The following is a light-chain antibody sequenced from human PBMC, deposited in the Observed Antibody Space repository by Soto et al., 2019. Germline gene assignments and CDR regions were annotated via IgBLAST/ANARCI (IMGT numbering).Light chain of an antibody. V-gene: IGKV1-39*01. CDR1: QTISSW. Sequence: DIQMTQSPSTLSASVGDRVTITCRASQTISSWLAWYQQKPGKAHKLLIYAASSLQSGVPSRFSGSGSGTDFTLTISSLQPEDFATYYCQQSYGTPTWTFSQVTKVDIK. CDR3: QQSYGTPTWT. CDR2: AAS. J-gene: IGKJ1*01.